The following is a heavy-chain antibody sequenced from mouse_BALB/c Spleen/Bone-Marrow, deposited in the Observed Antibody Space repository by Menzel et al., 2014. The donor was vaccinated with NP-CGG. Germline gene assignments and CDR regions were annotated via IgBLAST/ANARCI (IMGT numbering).Heavy chain of an antibody. J-gene: IGHJ2*01. CDR2: ISDGGSYT. D-gene: IGHD1-1*01. Sequence: VQLKESGGGLVKPGGSLKLSCAASGFTFSDYYMYWVRQTPEKRLEWVATISDGGSYTYYPDSVKGRLTISRDNAKNNLYLQMSSLKSEDTAMYYCARGSSYFDYWGQGTTLTVSS. CDR3: ARGSSYFDY. CDR1: GFTFSDYY. V-gene: IGHV5-4*02.